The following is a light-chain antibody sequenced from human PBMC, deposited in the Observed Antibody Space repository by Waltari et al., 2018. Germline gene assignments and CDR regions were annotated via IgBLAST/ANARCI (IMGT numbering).Light chain of an antibody. J-gene: IGKJ1*01. V-gene: IGKV4-1*01. CDR1: QSVLFSTNNKNY. CDR3: QQYRSTLWT. Sequence: DIVMTQSPDSLAVSLGERATINCKSSQSVLFSTNNKNYLAWYQQKTGQPPKLLFYWASPRESGVPDRFSGSGSGTDFTLTISSLQAEDVAVYYCQQYRSTLWTFGQGTRVEIK. CDR2: WAS.